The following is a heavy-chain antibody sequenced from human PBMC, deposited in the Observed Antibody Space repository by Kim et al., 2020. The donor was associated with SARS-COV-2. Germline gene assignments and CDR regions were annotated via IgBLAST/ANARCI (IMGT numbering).Heavy chain of an antibody. Sequence: SETLSLTCAVYGGSFSGYYWSWIRQPPGKGLEWIGEINHSGSTNYNPSLKSRATISVDTSKNQFSLKLSSVTAADTTVYYCARGSQGDGSSWYGGGWFDPWGQGPLVAVS. J-gene: IGHJ5*02. D-gene: IGHD6-13*01. CDR1: GGSFSGYY. V-gene: IGHV4-34*01. CDR3: ARGSQGDGSSWYGGGWFDP. CDR2: INHSGST.